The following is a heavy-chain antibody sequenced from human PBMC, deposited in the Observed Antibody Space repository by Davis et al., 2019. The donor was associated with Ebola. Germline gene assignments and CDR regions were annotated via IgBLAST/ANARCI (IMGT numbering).Heavy chain of an antibody. CDR1: GFIFSSYA. CDR3: ASAPNIYYFDY. Sequence: GESLKISCAASGFIFSSYAMHWVRQAPGKGLEWVSAISGSGGSTYYADSVKGRFTISRDNSKNTLYLQMNSLRAEDTAVYYCASAPNIYYFDYWGQGTLVTVSS. CDR2: ISGSGGST. D-gene: IGHD2/OR15-2a*01. V-gene: IGHV3-23*01. J-gene: IGHJ4*02.